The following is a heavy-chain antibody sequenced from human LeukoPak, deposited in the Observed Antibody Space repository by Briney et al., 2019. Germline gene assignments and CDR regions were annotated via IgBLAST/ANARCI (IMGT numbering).Heavy chain of an antibody. V-gene: IGHV3-33*01. D-gene: IGHD2-8*02. CDR2: IWSDGSRT. Sequence: GGSLRLSCAASGFTFRTYGMHWVRQAPGKGLEWVAVIWSDGSRTYYADPVKGRFTISRDNPENTLYLQMNSLRDEDTAVYYCVRDDDNTGNNLDYWGQGTLVTVSS. CDR1: GFTFRTYG. CDR3: VRDDDNTGNNLDY. J-gene: IGHJ4*02.